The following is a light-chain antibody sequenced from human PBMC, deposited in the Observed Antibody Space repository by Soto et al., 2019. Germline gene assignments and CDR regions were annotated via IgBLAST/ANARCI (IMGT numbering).Light chain of an antibody. CDR2: GNR. CDR1: NSNLGAGYD. Sequence: QSVLTQPPSVSGAPGQRVTISCTGNNSNLGAGYDVHWYQQLPGAAPKLVVFGNRNRPSGVPERFSGSKSGTSASLAITGRQAEDEADYYCQASDYSLTAFVFGGGTKLTVL. J-gene: IGLJ3*02. CDR3: QASDYSLTAFV. V-gene: IGLV1-40*01.